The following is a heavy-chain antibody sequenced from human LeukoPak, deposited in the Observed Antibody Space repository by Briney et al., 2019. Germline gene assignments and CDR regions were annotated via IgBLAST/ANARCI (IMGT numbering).Heavy chain of an antibody. Sequence: SETLSLTCAVYGGSFSGYYWSWIRQPPGKGLEWIGEINHSGSTNYNPSLKSRVTMSVDTSKNQFSLKLSSVTAADTAVYYCARAGHYDFWSGYYWFDPWGQGTLVTVSS. CDR2: INHSGST. D-gene: IGHD3-3*01. CDR1: GGSFSGYY. J-gene: IGHJ5*02. CDR3: ARAGHYDFWSGYYWFDP. V-gene: IGHV4-34*01.